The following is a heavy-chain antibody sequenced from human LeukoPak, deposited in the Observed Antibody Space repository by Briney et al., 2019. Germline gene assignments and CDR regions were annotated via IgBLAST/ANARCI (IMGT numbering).Heavy chain of an antibody. CDR3: ARDGAQFSFDY. CDR2: IYYSGST. D-gene: IGHD3-16*01. V-gene: IGHV4-39*07. J-gene: IGHJ4*02. Sequence: SETLSLTCTVSGGSISSSSYYWGWIRQPPGKGLEWIGSIYYSGSTYYNPSLKSRVTISVDTSKNQFSLKLSPVTAADTAVYYCARDGAQFSFDYWGQGTLVTVSS. CDR1: GGSISSSSYY.